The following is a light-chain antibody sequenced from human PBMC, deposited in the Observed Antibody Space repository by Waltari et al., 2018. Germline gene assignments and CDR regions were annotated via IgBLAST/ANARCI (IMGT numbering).Light chain of an antibody. V-gene: IGKV1-39*01. CDR3: QQSRSIPWK. J-gene: IGKJ1*01. CDR2: GAS. Sequence: GRARKLLIDGASILQSGVPSRFSGSGSGTDFTLTISSLQPEDFAAYYCQQSRSIPWKFGQGTKVEIK.